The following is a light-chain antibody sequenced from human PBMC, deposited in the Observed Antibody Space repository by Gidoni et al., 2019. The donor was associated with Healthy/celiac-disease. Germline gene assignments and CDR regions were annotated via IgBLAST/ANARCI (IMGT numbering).Light chain of an antibody. CDR1: QSISSY. Sequence: DIQMTQSPSSLSASVGDRVTITCRASQSISSYLNWYQQKPGKAPKLLIYAASSLQSGGPSKFSGSGSGTDFALTISSLQPEDFATYYCQQSYSTPLTFXXXTRLKIK. V-gene: IGKV1-39*01. CDR2: AAS. J-gene: IGKJ5*01. CDR3: QQSYSTPLT.